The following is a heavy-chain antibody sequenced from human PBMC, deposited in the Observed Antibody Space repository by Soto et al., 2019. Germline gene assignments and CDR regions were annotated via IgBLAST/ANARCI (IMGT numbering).Heavy chain of an antibody. CDR2: INHSGST. CDR3: ARGVGRIAAAGLPDYYYGMDV. D-gene: IGHD6-13*01. Sequence: SETLSLTCAVYGGSFGGYYWSWIRQPPGKGLEWIGEINHSGSTNYNPSLKSRVTISVDTSKNQFSLKLSSVTAADTAVYYCARGVGRIAAAGLPDYYYGMDVWGQGTTVTVSS. J-gene: IGHJ6*02. CDR1: GGSFGGYY. V-gene: IGHV4-34*01.